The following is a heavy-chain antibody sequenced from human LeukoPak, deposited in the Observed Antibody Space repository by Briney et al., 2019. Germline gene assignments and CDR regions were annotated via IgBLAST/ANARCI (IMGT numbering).Heavy chain of an antibody. CDR1: GGTFSSYA. Sequence: GASVKLSCKASGGTFSSYAISWVRQAPGQGLEWMGGIIPIFGTANYAQKFQGRVTITADESTSTAYMELSSLRSEDTAVYYCARDIAAAGGGYWGQGTLVTVSS. D-gene: IGHD6-13*01. J-gene: IGHJ4*02. V-gene: IGHV1-69*13. CDR3: ARDIAAAGGGY. CDR2: IIPIFGTA.